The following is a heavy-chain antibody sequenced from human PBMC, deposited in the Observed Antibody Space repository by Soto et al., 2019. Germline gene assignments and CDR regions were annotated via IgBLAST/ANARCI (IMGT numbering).Heavy chain of an antibody. J-gene: IGHJ6*02. V-gene: IGHV3-48*02. CDR3: VRGPFGWGSYNYYGMDV. CDR1: GFTFSSYS. Sequence: GGSLRLSCAASGFTFSSYSMNWVRQAPGKGLEWVSYVSSSSSTIYYADSVKGRFTISRDSAKNSLYLQMNSLRDEDTAVYYCVRGPFGWGSYNYYGMDVWGQGTTVTVSS. D-gene: IGHD3-9*01. CDR2: VSSSSSTI.